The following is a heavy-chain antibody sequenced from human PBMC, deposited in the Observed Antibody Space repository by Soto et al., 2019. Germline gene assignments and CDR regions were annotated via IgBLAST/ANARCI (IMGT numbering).Heavy chain of an antibody. V-gene: IGHV4-31*03. J-gene: IGHJ4*02. CDR1: GGSISSGGYY. D-gene: IGHD2-21*02. CDR2: IYYSGST. Sequence: KTSETLSLTCTVSGGSISSGGYYWSWIRQHPGKGLEWIGYIYYSGSTYYNPSLKSRVTISVDTSKNQFSLKLSSVTAADTAVYYCARGATMTAFDYWGQGTQVTVSS. CDR3: ARGATMTAFDY.